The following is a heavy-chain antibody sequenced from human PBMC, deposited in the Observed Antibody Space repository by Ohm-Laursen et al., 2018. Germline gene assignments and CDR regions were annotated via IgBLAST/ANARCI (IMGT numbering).Heavy chain of an antibody. D-gene: IGHD3-22*01. J-gene: IGHJ4*02. CDR1: GYTFTSYY. CDR3: ARVVRYYYDSSGYYDY. Sequence: SVKVSCKASGYTFTSYYMHWVRQAPGQGLERMGIINPSGGSTTYAQKFQGRVTMTRDTSTSTVYMELSGLRSEDTAVYYCARVVRYYYDSSGYYDYWGQGTLVTVSS. CDR2: INPSGGST. V-gene: IGHV1-46*01.